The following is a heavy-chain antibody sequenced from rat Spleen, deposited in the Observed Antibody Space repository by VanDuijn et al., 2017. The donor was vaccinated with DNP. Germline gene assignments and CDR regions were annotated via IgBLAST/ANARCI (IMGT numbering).Heavy chain of an antibody. CDR3: TRDNFGVYYGLMEA. D-gene: IGHD1-6*01. CDR1: GFTFNNYW. J-gene: IGHJ4*01. V-gene: IGHV5-31*01. Sequence: EVQLVESGGGLVQPGRSLKLSCVASGFTFNNYWMTWIRQAPGKGLEWVASITNTGGSTYYPDSVKGRFTISRDNAKSTLYLQMNSLRSEDTATYYCTRDNFGVYYGLMEAWGQGASVTVSS. CDR2: ITNTGGST.